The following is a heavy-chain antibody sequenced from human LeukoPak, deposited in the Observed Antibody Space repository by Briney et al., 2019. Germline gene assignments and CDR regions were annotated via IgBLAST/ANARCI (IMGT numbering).Heavy chain of an antibody. CDR1: GGSFSGYY. J-gene: IGHJ4*02. V-gene: IGHV4-34*01. CDR2: INRSGST. D-gene: IGHD2-2*01. Sequence: SETLSLTCAVYGGSFSGYYWSWIRQPPGKGLEWIGEINRSGSTNYNPSLKGRVTISVDTSKNQFSLKLSSVTAADTAVYYCAREVVVPAGYYFDYWGQGTLVTVSS. CDR3: AREVVVPAGYYFDY.